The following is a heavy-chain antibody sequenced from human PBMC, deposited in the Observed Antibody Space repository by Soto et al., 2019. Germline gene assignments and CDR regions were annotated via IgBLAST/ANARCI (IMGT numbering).Heavy chain of an antibody. D-gene: IGHD5-18*01. CDR3: AKGSRGYTTYYFDY. CDR1: EFSFGGYA. CDR2: ISGSGASA. V-gene: IGHV3-23*01. Sequence: EVQLLESGGGLVQPGGSLRLSCAPSEFSFGGYAMSWVLQAPGKGLEWVSSISGSGASAFYAASVRGRFTISRDNTGNTVSLQMNSLRAEDTALYYCAKGSRGYTTYYFDYWGQGTRITVSS. J-gene: IGHJ4*02.